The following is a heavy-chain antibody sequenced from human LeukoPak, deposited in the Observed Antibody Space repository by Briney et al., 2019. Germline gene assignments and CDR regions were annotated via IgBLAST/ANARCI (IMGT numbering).Heavy chain of an antibody. CDR1: GGSISSYY. CDR3: ARLSAGIWFDP. V-gene: IGHV4-59*01. CDR2: IYYSGST. Sequence: SETLSLTCTVSGGSISSYYWSWIRQPPGKGLERIGYIYYSGSTNYNPSLKSRVTISVDTSKNQFSLKLSSVTAADTAVYYCARLSAGIWFDPWGQGTLVTVSS. J-gene: IGHJ5*02.